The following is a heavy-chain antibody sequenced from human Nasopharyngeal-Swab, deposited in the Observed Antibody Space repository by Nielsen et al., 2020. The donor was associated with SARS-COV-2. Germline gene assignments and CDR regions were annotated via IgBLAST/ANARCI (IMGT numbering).Heavy chain of an antibody. CDR2: ISSSSSYI. V-gene: IGHV3-21*01. Sequence: GESLKISCVASGFTFSSYAMTWVRQAPGKGLEWVSSISSSSSYIYYADSVKGRFTISRDNAKNSLYLQMNSLRAEDTAVYYCALVDYYGMDVWGQGTTVTVSS. D-gene: IGHD1-26*01. J-gene: IGHJ6*02. CDR1: GFTFSSYA. CDR3: ALVDYYGMDV.